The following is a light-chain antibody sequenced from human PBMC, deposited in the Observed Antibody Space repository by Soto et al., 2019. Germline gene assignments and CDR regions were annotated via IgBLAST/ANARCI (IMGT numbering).Light chain of an antibody. CDR1: QSISSN. V-gene: IGKV3-15*01. J-gene: IGKJ3*01. Sequence: EIVMTQSPATLSVSPGERATLSCRASQSISSNLAWYQQKNGQTPRPLIYGASTRAAGIPARFSGSGSGTDFTLTISSLQSEDFAVYYCQQYNNWPPFSFGPGTKVDIK. CDR3: QQYNNWPPFS. CDR2: GAS.